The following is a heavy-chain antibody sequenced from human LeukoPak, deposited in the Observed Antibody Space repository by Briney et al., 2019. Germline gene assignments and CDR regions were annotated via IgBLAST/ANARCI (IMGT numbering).Heavy chain of an antibody. Sequence: SETLSLTCTVSGGSISSSSYYWGWFRQPPGKGLEWIGSIYYSGSTYYNPSLKSRVTISVDTSKNQFSLKLSSVTAADTAVYYCARHERGTVVTPGAFDIWGQGTMVTVSS. CDR1: GGSISSSSYY. J-gene: IGHJ3*02. CDR2: IYYSGST. CDR3: ARHERGTVVTPGAFDI. V-gene: IGHV4-39*01. D-gene: IGHD4-23*01.